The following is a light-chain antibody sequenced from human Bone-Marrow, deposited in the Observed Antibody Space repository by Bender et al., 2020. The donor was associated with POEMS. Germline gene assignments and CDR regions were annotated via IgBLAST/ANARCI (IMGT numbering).Light chain of an antibody. CDR1: SSNTGSGYD. V-gene: IGLV1-40*01. CDR2: GYN. Sequence: QSVLTQPPSVSGAPGQRVTISCTGSSSNTGSGYDINWYQHLPGTAPKLLIYGYNNRPSGVPDRFSGSKSGTSASLAITGLQAGDEGDYYCQYYDNSLGGWVFGGGTKMTVL. J-gene: IGLJ3*02. CDR3: QYYDNSLGGWV.